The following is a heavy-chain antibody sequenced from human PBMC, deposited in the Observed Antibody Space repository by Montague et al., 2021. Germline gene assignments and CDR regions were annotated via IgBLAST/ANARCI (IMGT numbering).Heavy chain of an antibody. J-gene: IGHJ5*02. D-gene: IGHD5-24*01. CDR3: ARGWQNRFEP. V-gene: IGHV6-1*01. CDR2: N. Sequence: NEYAISVKSRITVNPDTSKNQFSLLLNSVTPEDTAVYYCARGWQNRFEPWGQGTLVTVSS.